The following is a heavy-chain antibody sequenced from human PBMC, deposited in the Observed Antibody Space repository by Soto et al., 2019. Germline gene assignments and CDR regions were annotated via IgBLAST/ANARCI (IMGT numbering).Heavy chain of an antibody. CDR1: GFTFSSYW. CDR3: AFRFLEWLPPEYFQH. D-gene: IGHD3-3*01. CDR2: IKQDGSEK. J-gene: IGHJ1*01. Sequence: EVQLVESGGGLVQPGGSLRLSCAASGFTFSSYWMSWVRQAPGKGLEWVANIKQDGSEKYYVDSVKGRFTISRDNAKNSLYLQMNSLRAEDTAVYYCAFRFLEWLPPEYFQHWGQGTLVTVSS. V-gene: IGHV3-7*03.